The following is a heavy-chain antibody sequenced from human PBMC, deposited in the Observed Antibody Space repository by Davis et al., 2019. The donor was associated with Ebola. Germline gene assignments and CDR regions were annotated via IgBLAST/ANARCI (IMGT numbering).Heavy chain of an antibody. V-gene: IGHV5-51*01. Sequence: GESLKISCRGSGYSFTSYWIGWVRQMPGKGLEWMGIIYPGDSDTSYSPSFRGQVTISADKSITTAYLHWSGLRASDTAMYYCESLRRTITGMDDAFDVWGQGTMVTVSS. CDR2: IYPGDSDT. D-gene: IGHD1-20*01. J-gene: IGHJ3*01. CDR1: GYSFTSYW. CDR3: ESLRRTITGMDDAFDV.